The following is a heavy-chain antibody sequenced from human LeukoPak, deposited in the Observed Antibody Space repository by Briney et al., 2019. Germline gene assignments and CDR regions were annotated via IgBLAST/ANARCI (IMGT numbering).Heavy chain of an antibody. D-gene: IGHD3-10*02. CDR2: IKQDGSEK. CDR3: ARDVRRGMDV. J-gene: IGHJ6*04. Sequence: GGSLILSCAASGFTFTTYWMNWVRQAPGKGLEWVANIKQDGSEKYYVDSVKGRFTISRDNAKNSLYLQMNSLRAEDTAVYYCARDVRRGMDVWGKGTTVTVSS. CDR1: GFTFTTYW. V-gene: IGHV3-7*03.